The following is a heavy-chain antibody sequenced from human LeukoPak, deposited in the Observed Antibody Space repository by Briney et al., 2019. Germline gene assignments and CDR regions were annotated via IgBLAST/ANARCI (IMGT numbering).Heavy chain of an antibody. CDR3: AREGLVHTDRGAFDI. V-gene: IGHV3-64*01. J-gene: IGHJ3*02. D-gene: IGHD3-10*01. CDR1: GFTFSSYA. Sequence: PGGSLRLSCAASGFTFSSYAMHWVRQAPGKGLEYVAAISSNGGSTYYANSVKGRFTISRDNSKNTLYPQMGSLRAEDMAVYYCAREGLVHTDRGAFDIWGQGTMVTVSS. CDR2: ISSNGGST.